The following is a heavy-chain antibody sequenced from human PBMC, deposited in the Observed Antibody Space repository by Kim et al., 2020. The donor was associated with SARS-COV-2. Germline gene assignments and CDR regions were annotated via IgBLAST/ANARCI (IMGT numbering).Heavy chain of an antibody. D-gene: IGHD7-27*01. J-gene: IGHJ6*03. CDR2: IYYSGST. Sequence: SETLSLTCTVSGGAISSYYWSWIRQPPGKGLEWIGYIYYSGSTNYNPSLTLKSRVTISVDTSKNQFSLKLSSVTTADTAVYYCARAWDYYYYMDVWGKGTTVTVSS. CDR1: GGAISSYY. V-gene: IGHV4-59*08. CDR3: ARAWDYYYYMDV.